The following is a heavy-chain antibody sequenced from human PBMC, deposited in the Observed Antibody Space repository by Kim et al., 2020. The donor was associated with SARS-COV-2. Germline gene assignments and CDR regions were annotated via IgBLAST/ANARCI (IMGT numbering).Heavy chain of an antibody. CDR3: ARGGTRWLQSHWFDP. J-gene: IGHJ5*02. V-gene: IGHV4-34*01. Sequence: PSLKSRVTISVDTSKNQFSLKLSSVTAADTAVYYCARGGTRWLQSHWFDPWGQGTLVTVSS. D-gene: IGHD5-12*01.